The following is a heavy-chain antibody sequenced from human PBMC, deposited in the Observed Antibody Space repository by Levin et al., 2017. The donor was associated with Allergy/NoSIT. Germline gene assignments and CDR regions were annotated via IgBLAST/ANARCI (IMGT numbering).Heavy chain of an antibody. CDR3: ARGRYSSSSGVGY. V-gene: IGHV3-74*01. Sequence: GESLKISCAASGFTFSSYWMHWVRQAPGKGLVWVSRINSDGSSTSYADSVKGRFTISRDNAKNTLYLQMNSLRAEDTAVYYCARGRYSSSSGVGYWGQGTLVTVSS. J-gene: IGHJ4*02. CDR2: INSDGSST. CDR1: GFTFSSYW. D-gene: IGHD6-6*01.